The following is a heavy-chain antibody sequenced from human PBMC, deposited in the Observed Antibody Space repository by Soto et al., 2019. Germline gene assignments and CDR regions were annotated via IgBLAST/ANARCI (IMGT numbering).Heavy chain of an antibody. CDR2: IYYSGST. Sequence: SETLSLTCTVSGVSISSGGYYWSWIRQHPGKGLEWIGYIYYSGSTYYNPSLKSRVTISVDTSKNQFSLKLSSVTAADTAVYYCARVPMVRGVIDYWGQGTLVTVSS. CDR3: ARVPMVRGVIDY. J-gene: IGHJ4*02. V-gene: IGHV4-31*03. D-gene: IGHD3-10*01. CDR1: GVSISSGGYY.